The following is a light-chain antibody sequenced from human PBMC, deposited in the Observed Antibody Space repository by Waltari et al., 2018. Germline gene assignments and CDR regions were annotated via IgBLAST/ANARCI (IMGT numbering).Light chain of an antibody. V-gene: IGLV3-1*01. CDR3: QAWDSSTVV. Sequence: SYELTQPPSVSVSPGQTASITCSGDKWGDKYACWYQQKPGQAPVLVIYQDSKRPSGIPDRFSGANAGNTATLTISGTQAMDEADDYCQAWDSSTVVFGGGTKLTVL. CDR1: KWGDKY. J-gene: IGLJ2*01. CDR2: QDS.